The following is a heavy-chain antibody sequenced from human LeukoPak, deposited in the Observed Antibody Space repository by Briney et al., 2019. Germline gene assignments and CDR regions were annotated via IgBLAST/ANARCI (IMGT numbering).Heavy chain of an antibody. Sequence: ASVKVSCKASGCTFTSYGISWVRQAPGQGLEWMGWISAYNGNTNYAQKLQGRVTMTTDTSTSTAYMELRSLRSDNTAVYYCATAPGSGSYFVRYYFDYWGQGTLVTVSS. J-gene: IGHJ4*02. D-gene: IGHD1-26*01. CDR3: ATAPGSGSYFVRYYFDY. CDR1: GCTFTSYG. V-gene: IGHV1-18*01. CDR2: ISAYNGNT.